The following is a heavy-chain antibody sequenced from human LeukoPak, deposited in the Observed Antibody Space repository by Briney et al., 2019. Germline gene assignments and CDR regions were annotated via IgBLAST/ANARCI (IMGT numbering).Heavy chain of an antibody. V-gene: IGHV3-11*06. CDR3: ARDPKPWYYFDF. D-gene: IGHD2-8*02. J-gene: IGHJ4*02. Sequence: GGSLRLSCAASGFRFSDYYRSWIPQAPGKGLEWLSYINSSSYYTNYADSVKGRFTISRDNAKNSLYLQMNSLRAEDTAVYYCARDPKPWYYFDFWGQGTLVTVSS. CDR1: GFRFSDYY. CDR2: INSSSYYT.